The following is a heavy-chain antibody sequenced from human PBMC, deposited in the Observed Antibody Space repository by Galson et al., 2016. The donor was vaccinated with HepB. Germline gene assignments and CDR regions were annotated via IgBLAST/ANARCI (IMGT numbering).Heavy chain of an antibody. CDR2: IYWDDDK. CDR3: ARRRGISVRGITITAFDF. V-gene: IGHV2-5*02. J-gene: IGHJ4*02. CDR1: GLSLSTSGVG. Sequence: PALVKPTQTLTRTCTVSGLSLSTSGVGVGWIRQPPGKALEWLALIYWDDDKRYSPSLQGRLTITKDTSKKQVVLTMTNMDPVDTATYYCARRRGISVRGITITAFDFWGQGALVTVSS. D-gene: IGHD3-10*01.